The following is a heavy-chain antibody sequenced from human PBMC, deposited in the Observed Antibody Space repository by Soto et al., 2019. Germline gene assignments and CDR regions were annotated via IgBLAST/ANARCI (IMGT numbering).Heavy chain of an antibody. CDR2: ISPSSTYI. V-gene: IGHV3-21*04. Sequence: GGSLRLSCAASGLNFEKCSMNWVRQPPGKGPEWLASISPSSTYIRYADSVKGRFTISRDNARNSLSLQMMNLRADDTAIYYCATDTGDIEVVPATTWGQGTLVTVSS. CDR1: GLNFEKCS. D-gene: IGHD2-15*01. J-gene: IGHJ4*02. CDR3: ATDTGDIEVVPATT.